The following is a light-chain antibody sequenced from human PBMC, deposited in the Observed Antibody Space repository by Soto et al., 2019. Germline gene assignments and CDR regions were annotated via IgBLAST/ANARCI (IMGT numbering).Light chain of an antibody. CDR1: SSNIGGNY. J-gene: IGLJ2*01. Sequence: QSVLTQPPSASGTPGQRVTISCSGSSSNIGGNYVYWYQQLPGTAPKLLIYRNNQRPSGVPDRFSGSKSDTSASLAISGRRSEDEADYYCAAWDDRRSGVVFGGGTKVTVL. CDR3: AAWDDRRSGVV. V-gene: IGLV1-47*01. CDR2: RNN.